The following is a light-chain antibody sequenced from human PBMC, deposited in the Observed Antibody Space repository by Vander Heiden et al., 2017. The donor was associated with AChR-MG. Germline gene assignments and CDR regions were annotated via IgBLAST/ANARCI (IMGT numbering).Light chain of an antibody. J-gene: IGLJ1*01. CDR3: NSRDSSGNHFYV. CDR2: GNN. CDR1: GLRSLY. V-gene: IGLV3-19*01. Sequence: SSELTQDPAVSVALGQTVRITCQGDGLRSLYATRYQQKPGQAPVLVIYGNNNRPAGIQDRFSGSSSGNTASVTITGAQAEDEADYYCNSRDSSGNHFYVFGTGTKVTVL.